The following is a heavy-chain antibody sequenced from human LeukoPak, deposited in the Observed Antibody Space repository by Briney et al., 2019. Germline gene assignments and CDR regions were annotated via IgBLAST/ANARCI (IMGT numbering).Heavy chain of an antibody. Sequence: GGSLRLSCAASGFTFRTSWMTWVPQAPGKGLEWVAHINQDGSEKYYVDSVQGRFTISRDNAKDSLYLQISSLRVDDTAVYYCARGHYGRDYWGQGTLVTVSS. CDR3: ARGHYGRDY. J-gene: IGHJ4*02. D-gene: IGHD3-10*01. CDR2: INQDGSEK. CDR1: GFTFRTSW. V-gene: IGHV3-7*01.